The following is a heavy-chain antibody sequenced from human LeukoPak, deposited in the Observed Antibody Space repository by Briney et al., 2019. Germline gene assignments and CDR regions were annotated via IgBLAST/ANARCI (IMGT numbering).Heavy chain of an antibody. CDR1: GFTFSNYW. V-gene: IGHV3-7*01. J-gene: IGHJ4*02. Sequence: GGSLRLSCAASGFTFSNYWMSWVRQAPGKGLEWVANIKQDGSEKYYVDSVKGRFTISRDNAKNSLYLQMNSLRAEDTAAYYCASDSVVVAATPSFFDYWGQGTLVTVSS. CDR3: ASDSVVVAATPSFFDY. D-gene: IGHD2-15*01. CDR2: IKQDGSEK.